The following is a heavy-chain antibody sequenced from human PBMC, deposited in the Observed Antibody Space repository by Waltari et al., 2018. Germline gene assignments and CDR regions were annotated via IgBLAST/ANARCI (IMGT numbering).Heavy chain of an antibody. CDR2: IYTSGST. CDR3: ARDLGYCSGGSCYNWFDP. D-gene: IGHD2-15*01. V-gene: IGHV4-4*07. CDR1: GGSISSYY. Sequence: QVQLQESGPGLVKPSETLSLTCTVPGGSISSYYWSWIRQPAGKGLEWIGRIYTSGSTNYNPSLKSRVTMSVDTSKNQFSLKLSSVTAADTAVYYCARDLGYCSGGSCYNWFDPWGQGTLVTVSS. J-gene: IGHJ5*02.